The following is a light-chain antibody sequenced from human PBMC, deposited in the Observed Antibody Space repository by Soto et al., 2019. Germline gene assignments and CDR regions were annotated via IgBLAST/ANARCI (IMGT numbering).Light chain of an antibody. CDR1: SSNIGAGYD. J-gene: IGLJ2*01. CDR3: QSYDSSLSGVV. Sequence: QSVLTQPPSVSGAPGQRVTISCTGSSSNIGAGYDVHWYQQLPGTAPKLLINANSNRPSGVPDRFSGSKSGTSASLAITGLQAEDEADYYCQSYDSSLSGVVFGGGTQLTVL. V-gene: IGLV1-40*01. CDR2: ANS.